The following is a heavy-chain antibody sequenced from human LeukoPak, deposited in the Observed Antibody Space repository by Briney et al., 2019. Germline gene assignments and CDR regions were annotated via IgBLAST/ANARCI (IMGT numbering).Heavy chain of an antibody. CDR1: GGSFSGYY. J-gene: IGHJ4*02. V-gene: IGHV4-34*01. Sequence: SETLSLTCAVYGGSFSGYYWSWIRQPPGKGLEWIGSIYYSGSTYYNPSLKSRVTISVDTSKNQFSLKLSSVTAADTAVYYCARDKGLDYWGQGTLVTVSS. CDR2: IYYSGST. CDR3: ARDKGLDY.